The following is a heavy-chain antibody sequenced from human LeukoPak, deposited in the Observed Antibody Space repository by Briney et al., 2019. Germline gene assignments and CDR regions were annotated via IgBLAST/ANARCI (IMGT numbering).Heavy chain of an antibody. Sequence: GGSLRLSCAASGFTFSSYGMHWVRRAPGKGLEWVAVISYDGSNKYYADSVKGRFTISRDNSKNTLYLQMNSLRAGDTAVYYCAKDPRYWKNYYGMDVWGQGTTVTVSS. V-gene: IGHV3-30*18. CDR1: GFTFSSYG. CDR3: AKDPRYWKNYYGMDV. D-gene: IGHD2-15*01. J-gene: IGHJ6*02. CDR2: ISYDGSNK.